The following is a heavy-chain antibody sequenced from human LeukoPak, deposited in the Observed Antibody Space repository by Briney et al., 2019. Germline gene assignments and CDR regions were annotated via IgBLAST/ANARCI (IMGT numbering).Heavy chain of an antibody. Sequence: GGSLRLSCVASGLPIADFAMHWVRQAPGKGLEWVSLISGDGVSTFYADSVKGRFSISRDNSKNSLYLEMNSLRTEDAVMYYCAKESGKFDYWGQGTLVAVSS. CDR3: AKESGKFDY. J-gene: IGHJ4*02. V-gene: IGHV3-43*02. CDR1: GLPIADFA. CDR2: ISGDGVST.